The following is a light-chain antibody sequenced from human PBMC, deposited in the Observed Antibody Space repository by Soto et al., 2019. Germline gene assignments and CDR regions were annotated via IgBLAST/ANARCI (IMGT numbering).Light chain of an antibody. J-gene: IGLJ2*01. CDR2: DNN. V-gene: IGLV1-51*01. CDR3: GTWDSSLSAAV. Sequence: QSVLTQPPSVSAAPGQKVTISCSGSSANIGNNYVSWFQQLPGTAPKVLIYDNNKRPSGIPDRFSGSKSGTSATLGITGLQTGDEADYYCGTWDSSLSAAVFGGGTKVTVL. CDR1: SANIGNNY.